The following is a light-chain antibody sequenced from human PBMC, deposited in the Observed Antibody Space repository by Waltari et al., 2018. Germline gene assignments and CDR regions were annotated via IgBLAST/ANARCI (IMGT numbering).Light chain of an antibody. CDR2: SNN. CDR3: VSWDDSLNGPA. J-gene: IGLJ2*01. Sequence: YQQLPGKAPKLLIYSNNHRPSGVPVRFSASKSGTSAALAISRLRSEDEADYYCVSWDDSLNGPAVGGGTKLTVL. V-gene: IGLV1-44*01.